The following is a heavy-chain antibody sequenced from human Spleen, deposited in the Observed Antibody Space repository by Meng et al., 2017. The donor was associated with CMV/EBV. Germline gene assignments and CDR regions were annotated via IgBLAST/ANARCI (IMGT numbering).Heavy chain of an antibody. CDR2: ISAYNGNT. V-gene: IGHV1-18*01. CDR1: GYTFTSYG. CDR3: ARDHYYDSSGYDIDY. Sequence: ASVKVSCKASGYTFTSYGISWVRQVPGQGLEWMGWISAYNGNTNYAQKLQGRVTMTTDTSTSTAYMELRSLRSDDTAVYYCARDHYYDSSGYDIDYWGQGTLVTVSS. D-gene: IGHD3-22*01. J-gene: IGHJ4*02.